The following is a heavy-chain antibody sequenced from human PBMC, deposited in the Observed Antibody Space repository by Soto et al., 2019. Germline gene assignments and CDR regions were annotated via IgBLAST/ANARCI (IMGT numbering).Heavy chain of an antibody. CDR1: GYTLTELS. CDR3: ATAWVLRFLEWSPYGMDV. CDR2: FDPEDGET. D-gene: IGHD3-3*01. V-gene: IGHV1-24*01. Sequence: ASVKVSCKVSGYTLTELSMHWVRQAPGKGLEWMGGFDPEDGETIYAQKFQGRVTMTEDTSTDTAYRELSSLRAEDTAVYYCATAWVLRFLEWSPYGMDVWGQGTTVTVSS. J-gene: IGHJ6*02.